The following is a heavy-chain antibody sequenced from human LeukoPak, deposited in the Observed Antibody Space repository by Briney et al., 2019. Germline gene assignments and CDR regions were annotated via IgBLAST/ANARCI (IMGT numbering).Heavy chain of an antibody. D-gene: IGHD4-23*01. CDR2: IGSSGSTV. CDR1: GFTFSAYE. Sequence: GGSLRLSCAASGFTFSAYEMNWVRQPPWKGLEWVSYIGSSGSTVYYADSVKGRFTISRDNAKNSLYMQMESLRDEDTAIYYCARDTLEYSNSPDALDIWGQGTMVTVSS. J-gene: IGHJ3*02. CDR3: ARDTLEYSNSPDALDI. V-gene: IGHV3-48*03.